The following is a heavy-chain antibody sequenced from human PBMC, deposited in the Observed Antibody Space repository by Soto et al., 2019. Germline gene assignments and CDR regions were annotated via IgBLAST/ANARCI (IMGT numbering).Heavy chain of an antibody. CDR1: GFTFSSYE. D-gene: IGHD1-7*01. Sequence: LRLSCAASGFTFSSYEMNWVRQAPGKGLEWVSYISSSGSTIYYADSVKGRFTISRDNAKNSLYLQMNSLRAEDTAVYYCARDRSPPGGTTSYFDYWGQGTLVTVSS. J-gene: IGHJ4*02. CDR3: ARDRSPPGGTTSYFDY. V-gene: IGHV3-48*03. CDR2: ISSSGSTI.